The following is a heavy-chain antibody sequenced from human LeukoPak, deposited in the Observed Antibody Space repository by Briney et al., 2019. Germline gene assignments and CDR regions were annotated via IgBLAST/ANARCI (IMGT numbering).Heavy chain of an antibody. V-gene: IGHV1-18*01. CDR3: ARDRTSRSGFGYPVAYYYYGMDV. D-gene: IGHD3-22*01. Sequence: GASVKVSCKASGYTFTSYGISWVRQAPGQGLEWMGWISAYNGNTNYAQELQGRVTMTTDTSTSTAYMELRSLRSDATAVYYCARDRTSRSGFGYPVAYYYYGMDVWGQGTTVTVSS. CDR1: GYTFTSYG. J-gene: IGHJ6*02. CDR2: ISAYNGNT.